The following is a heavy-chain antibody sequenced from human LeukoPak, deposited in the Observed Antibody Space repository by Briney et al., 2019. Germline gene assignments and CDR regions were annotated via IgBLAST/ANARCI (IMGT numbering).Heavy chain of an antibody. V-gene: IGHV4-59*01. J-gene: IGHJ4*02. CDR2: IYYSGST. CDR3: ARGSRQWHD. Sequence: SETLSLTCTDSGGSISSYYWSWIRQPPGKGLEWIGYIYYSGSTNYNPSLKSRVTISVDTSKNQFSLKLSSVTAADTAVYYCARGSRQWHDWGQGTLVTVSS. CDR1: GGSISSYY. D-gene: IGHD6-19*01.